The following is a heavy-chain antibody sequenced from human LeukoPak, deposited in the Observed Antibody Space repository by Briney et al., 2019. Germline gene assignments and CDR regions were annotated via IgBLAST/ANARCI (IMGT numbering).Heavy chain of an antibody. J-gene: IGHJ4*02. V-gene: IGHV4-59*08. CDR3: ACLEGDY. D-gene: IGHD3-16*01. CDR2: IHYSGST. Sequence: KPSETLSLTCNVSGGSISSYYWSWIQQPPGKGLEWIGYIHYSGSTNYNPSLKSRVTTSVDTSKNQFSLKLSSVTAADTAVYYCACLEGDYWGQGTLVTVSS. CDR1: GGSISSYY.